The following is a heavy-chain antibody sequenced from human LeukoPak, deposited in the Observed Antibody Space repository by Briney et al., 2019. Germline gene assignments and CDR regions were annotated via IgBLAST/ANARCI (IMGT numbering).Heavy chain of an antibody. V-gene: IGHV4-4*07. J-gene: IGHJ4*02. D-gene: IGHD5-18*01. CDR2: IYTSGST. Sequence: SETLSLTCTVSGGFISNYYWSWIRQPAGKGLEWIGRIYTSGSTNYTPSLKSRVTMSIDTSKNQFSLKLSSVTAADTAVYYCARALGNTAMVHFDYWGQGTLATVSS. CDR3: ARALGNTAMVHFDY. CDR1: GGFISNYY.